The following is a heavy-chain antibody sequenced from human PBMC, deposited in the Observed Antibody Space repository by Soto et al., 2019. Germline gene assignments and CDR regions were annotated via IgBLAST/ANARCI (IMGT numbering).Heavy chain of an antibody. Sequence: PGGSLRLSCAASGFTFSSYWMHWVRQAPGKGLVWVSRINSDGSSTSYADSVKGRFTISRDNAKNTLYLQMNSLRAEDTAVYYCARDFSDSSGYPAPNFAYWGQGTLVTVSS. CDR1: GFTFSSYW. J-gene: IGHJ4*02. CDR2: INSDGSST. V-gene: IGHV3-74*01. D-gene: IGHD3-22*01. CDR3: ARDFSDSSGYPAPNFAY.